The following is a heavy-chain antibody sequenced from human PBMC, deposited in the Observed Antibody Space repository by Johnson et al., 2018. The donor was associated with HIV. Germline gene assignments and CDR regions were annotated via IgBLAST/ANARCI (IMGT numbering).Heavy chain of an antibody. J-gene: IGHJ3*02. CDR2: INWNGEST. CDR1: AFTFDDYG. Sequence: VQLVESGGGVVRPGGSLTLSCEASAFTFDDYGMSWVRQGPGKGPECVSGINWNGESTGYAESVKGRFTISRDNAKNSLYLQMNSLRAEDTAVYYCARDRIPYNWNYEGDAFDIWGQGTMVTVSS. CDR3: ARDRIPYNWNYEGDAFDI. V-gene: IGHV3-20*04. D-gene: IGHD1-7*01.